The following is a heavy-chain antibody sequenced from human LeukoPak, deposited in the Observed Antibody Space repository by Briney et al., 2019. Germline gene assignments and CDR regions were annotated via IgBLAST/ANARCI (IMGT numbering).Heavy chain of an antibody. CDR3: AKDRGAVRWFGELFPYYFDY. Sequence: PGGSLRLSCAASGFTFSSYGMHWVRQAPGKGLEWVVFIRYDGSNKYYADSVKGRFTISRDNSKNTLYLQMNSLRAEDTAVYYCAKDRGAVRWFGELFPYYFDYWGQGTLVTVSS. J-gene: IGHJ4*02. CDR1: GFTFSSYG. CDR2: IRYDGSNK. V-gene: IGHV3-30*02. D-gene: IGHD3-10*01.